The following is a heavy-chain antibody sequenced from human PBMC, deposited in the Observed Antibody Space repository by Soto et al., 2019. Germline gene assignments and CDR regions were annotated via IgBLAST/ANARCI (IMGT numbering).Heavy chain of an antibody. V-gene: IGHV3-30*18. J-gene: IGHJ6*02. D-gene: IGHD3-22*01. CDR2: ISYDGSNK. Sequence: PGGSLSLSCAASGFTFSSYGMHWIRQAPGKGLEWVAVISYDGSNKYYADSVKGRFTISRDNSKNTLYLQMNSLRAEDTAVYYCAKGDTMIVVVTSYGMDVWGQGTTVTVSS. CDR3: AKGDTMIVVVTSYGMDV. CDR1: GFTFSSYG.